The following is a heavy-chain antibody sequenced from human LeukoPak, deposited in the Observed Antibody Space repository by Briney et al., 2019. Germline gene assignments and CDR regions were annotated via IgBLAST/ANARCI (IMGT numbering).Heavy chain of an antibody. J-gene: IGHJ5*02. D-gene: IGHD3-10*01. CDR3: ARGRGSGSYYNSPGWFDP. Sequence: GGSLRLSCAASGFTFSSYAMHWVRQAPGKGLEWVAVISYDGSNKYYAGSVKGRFTISRDNSKNTLYLQMNSLRAEDTAVYYCARGRGSGSYYNSPGWFDPWGQGTLVTVSS. CDR2: ISYDGSNK. CDR1: GFTFSSYA. V-gene: IGHV3-30-3*01.